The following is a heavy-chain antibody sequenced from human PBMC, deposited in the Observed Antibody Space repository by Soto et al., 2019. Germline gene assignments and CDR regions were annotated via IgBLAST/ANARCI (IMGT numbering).Heavy chain of an antibody. D-gene: IGHD2-15*01. J-gene: IGHJ3*02. CDR2: ISSSGTGI. CDR1: GFTFSDYY. Sequence: QVQLVESGGGLGKPGGSLRLSCAASGFTFSDYYMTWIRQAPGKGLEWVAYISSSGTGIYYPDSVKGRFTISRDNTKKSLYLQMSSLRAEDTAVYYCARAYSDAFAIWGQGTVVTVSS. CDR3: ARAYSDAFAI. V-gene: IGHV3-11*01.